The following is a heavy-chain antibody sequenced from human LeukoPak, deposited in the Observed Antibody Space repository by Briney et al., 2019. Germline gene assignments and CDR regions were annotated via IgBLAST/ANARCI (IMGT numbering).Heavy chain of an antibody. D-gene: IGHD2-21*02. CDR3: ARAWVTGIKNYYYYYMDV. CDR1: GGSISSFY. Sequence: SETLPLTCSVSGGSISSFYWSWVRQPAGKGLEWIGRIFASGGTSYNPSLKSRVTISVDKSKNQFSLNLSSVTAADTAVYFCARAWVTGIKNYYYYYMDVWGKGTTVTVSS. V-gene: IGHV4-4*07. J-gene: IGHJ6*03. CDR2: IFASGGT.